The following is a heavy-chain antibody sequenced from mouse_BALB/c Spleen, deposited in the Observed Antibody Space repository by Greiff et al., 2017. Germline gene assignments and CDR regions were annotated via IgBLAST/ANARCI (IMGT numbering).Heavy chain of an antibody. V-gene: IGHV14-3*02. J-gene: IGHJ4*01. Sequence: EVKLMESGAELVKPGASVKLSCTASGFNIKDTYMHWVKQRPEQGLEWIGRIDPANGNTKYDPKFQGKATITADTSSNTAYLQLSSLTSEDTAVYYCARSIVDYYAMDYWGQGTSVTVSS. CDR3: ARSIVDYYAMDY. CDR1: GFNIKDTY. D-gene: IGHD2-12*01. CDR2: IDPANGNT.